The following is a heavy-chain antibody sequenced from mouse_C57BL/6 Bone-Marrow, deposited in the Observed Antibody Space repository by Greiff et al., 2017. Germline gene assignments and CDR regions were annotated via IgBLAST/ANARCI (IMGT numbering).Heavy chain of an antibody. D-gene: IGHD4-1*01. J-gene: IGHJ1*03. CDR2: ISDGGSYT. CDR1: GFTFRSYA. CDR3: ARELGRWYFDV. V-gene: IGHV5-4*01. Sequence: EVKLVESGGGLVKPGGSLKLSCAASGFTFRSYAMSWVRQTPEKRLEWVATISDGGSYTYYPENVKGRFTISRDNAKNILYLQMSHLTSEDTAMYYCARELGRWYFDVWGTGTTVTVSS.